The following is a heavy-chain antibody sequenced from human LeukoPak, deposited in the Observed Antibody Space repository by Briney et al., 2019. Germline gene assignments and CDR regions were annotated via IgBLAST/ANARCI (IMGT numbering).Heavy chain of an antibody. Sequence: GGSLRLSCAAAGFTFSDDYMSGIRQAPGKGLEWVANIKQDGSEKYYVDSVKGRFTISRDNAKNSLYLQMHSLRAEDTAVYYCARGQTTVTTWGQGTLVTVSS. CDR1: GFTFSDDY. J-gene: IGHJ5*02. V-gene: IGHV3-7*03. CDR2: IKQDGSEK. D-gene: IGHD4-17*01. CDR3: ARGQTTVTT.